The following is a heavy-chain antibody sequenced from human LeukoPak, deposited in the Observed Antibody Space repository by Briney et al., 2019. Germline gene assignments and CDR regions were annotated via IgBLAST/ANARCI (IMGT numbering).Heavy chain of an antibody. CDR3: ARAPKDRGYYYMDV. D-gene: IGHD3-16*01. V-gene: IGHV3-11*04. CDR1: GFTLSDSY. CDR2: ISSSGSTI. J-gene: IGHJ6*03. Sequence: PGGSLRLSCAASGFTLSDSYMSWIRQAPGKGLEWISYISSSGSTIYYADSVKGRFTISRDNAKNSLYLQMNSLRAEDTAVYYCARAPKDRGYYYMDVWGKGTTVTVSS.